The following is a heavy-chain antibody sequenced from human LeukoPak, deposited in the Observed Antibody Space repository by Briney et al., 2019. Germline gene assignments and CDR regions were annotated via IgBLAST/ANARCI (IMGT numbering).Heavy chain of an antibody. CDR3: ARELGRYYGFDY. D-gene: IGHD3-10*01. V-gene: IGHV3-66*01. Sequence: PGGSLRLSCAASGFTVSSNYMSWVRQAPGKGLEWVSVIYSGGSTYYADSVKGRFTISRDNSKNTLYLQMNSLGAEDTAVYYCARELGRYYGFDYWGQGTLVTVSS. CDR2: IYSGGST. CDR1: GFTVSSNY. J-gene: IGHJ4*02.